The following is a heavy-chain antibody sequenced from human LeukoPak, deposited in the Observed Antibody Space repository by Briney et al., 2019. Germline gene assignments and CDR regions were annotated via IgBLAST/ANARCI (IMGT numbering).Heavy chain of an antibody. CDR1: GGSISGYY. D-gene: IGHD1-14*01. V-gene: IGHV4-4*07. CDR2: IYTSGST. CDR3: ARVGGTMVPASSAFDI. Sequence: SETLSLTCTVSGGSISGYYWSWIRQPAGKGLEWIGRIYTSGSTNYNPSLRSRVTISVDTSKNQFSLKLSSVTAADTAVYYCARVGGTMVPASSAFDIWGQGTMVTVSS. J-gene: IGHJ3*02.